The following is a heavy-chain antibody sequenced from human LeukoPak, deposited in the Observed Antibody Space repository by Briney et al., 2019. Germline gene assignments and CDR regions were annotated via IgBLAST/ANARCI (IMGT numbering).Heavy chain of an antibody. CDR1: GGSISSYY. CDR3: ARSPTLYFGADY. J-gene: IGHJ4*02. V-gene: IGHV4-59*01. D-gene: IGHD3-10*01. CDR2: IYYSGST. Sequence: SETLSLTCTVSGGSISSYYWSWIRQPPGRGLEWIGYIYYSGSTNYNPSLKSRVTISVDTSKDQFSLKLSSVTAADTAMYYCARSPTLYFGADYWGQGTLVTVSS.